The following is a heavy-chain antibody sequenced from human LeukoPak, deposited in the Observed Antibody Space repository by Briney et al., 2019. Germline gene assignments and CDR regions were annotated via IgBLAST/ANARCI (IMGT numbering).Heavy chain of an antibody. CDR2: IYHSGST. Sequence: SSQTLSLTCAVSGCSISSGGYSWSWIRQTPGKGLEWIGYIYHSGSTYYNPSLEGRVTISVVRSKNQFSLKLSPVTAADTAVYYCGRLTSFGEGWFDPWGQGTLVTVSS. V-gene: IGHV4-30-2*01. CDR3: GRLTSFGEGWFDP. CDR1: GCSISSGGYS. D-gene: IGHD3-10*01. J-gene: IGHJ5*02.